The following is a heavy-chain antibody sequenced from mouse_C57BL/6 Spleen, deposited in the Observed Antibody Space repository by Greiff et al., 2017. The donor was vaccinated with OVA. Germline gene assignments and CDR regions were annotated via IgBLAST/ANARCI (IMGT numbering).Heavy chain of an antibody. CDR3: ARPQLGRGAWFAY. CDR2: IWSGGST. Sequence: QVQLQQSGPGLVQPSQSLSITCTVSGFSLTSYGVHWVRQSPGKGLEWLGVIWSGGSTDYNAAFISRLSISKDNSKSQVFFKMNSLQADDTAIYYCARPQLGRGAWFAYWGQGTLVTVSA. D-gene: IGHD4-1*02. CDR1: GFSLTSYG. V-gene: IGHV2-2*01. J-gene: IGHJ3*01.